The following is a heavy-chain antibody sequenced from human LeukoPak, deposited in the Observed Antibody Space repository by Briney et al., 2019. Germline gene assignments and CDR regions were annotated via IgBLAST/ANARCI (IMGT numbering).Heavy chain of an antibody. Sequence: GGSLRLSCAASGFAFSSYAMNWVRQAPGKGLELVSSIGGSGGSTYYADSVKGRFTISRDNSKNTLYLHMNSLRADDTAVYYCAKVATWTYFDYWGQGTLVTVSS. CDR2: IGGSGGST. CDR3: AKVATWTYFDY. D-gene: IGHD3/OR15-3a*01. J-gene: IGHJ4*02. CDR1: GFAFSSYA. V-gene: IGHV3-23*01.